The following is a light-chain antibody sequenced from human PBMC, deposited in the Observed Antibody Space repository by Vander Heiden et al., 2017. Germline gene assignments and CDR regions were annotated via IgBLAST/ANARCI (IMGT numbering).Light chain of an antibody. CDR2: DVS. Sequence: QSALTQPASVSGSPGQSITISCTGSSSDIGGYTYVSWYQQHPGKAPKLMIHDVSDRPSGVSNRFSGSKSGNTASLTISGLQAEDEADYYCCSYTSSSTLYVVGTGTKVTVL. V-gene: IGLV2-14*03. CDR3: CSYTSSSTLYV. J-gene: IGLJ1*01. CDR1: SSDIGGYTY.